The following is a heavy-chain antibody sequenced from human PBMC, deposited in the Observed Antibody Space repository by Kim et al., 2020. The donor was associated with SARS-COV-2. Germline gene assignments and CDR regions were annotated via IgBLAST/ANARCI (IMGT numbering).Heavy chain of an antibody. J-gene: IGHJ4*02. Sequence: YYVYSVKGRFTMSRDNAKNSLYLQMSSLRTEDTAIYYCAALDTAQVPGGIWGQGTLVSVSS. CDR3: AALDTAQVPGGI. D-gene: IGHD3-10*01. V-gene: IGHV3-7*01.